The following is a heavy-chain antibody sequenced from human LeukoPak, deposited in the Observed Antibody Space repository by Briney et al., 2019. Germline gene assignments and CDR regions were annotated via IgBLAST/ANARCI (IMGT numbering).Heavy chain of an antibody. CDR3: ARNRPDYGHNNYYYGMDV. J-gene: IGHJ6*02. CDR2: IIPFFGTA. Sequence: ASGKFSGKASGGTFAGLAISWVRQAPGQGLGWMGGIIPFFGTANYAQKFQGRVTITADESTSTAYMELSSLRSEDTAVYYCARNRPDYGHNNYYYGMDVWGQGTTVTVSS. D-gene: IGHD4-17*01. V-gene: IGHV1-69*01. CDR1: GGTFAGLA.